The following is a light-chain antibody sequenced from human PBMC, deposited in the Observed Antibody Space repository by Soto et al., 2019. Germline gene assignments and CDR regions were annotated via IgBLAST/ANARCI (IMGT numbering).Light chain of an antibody. CDR1: SSDVGGYNY. CDR3: SSYTRASTLVV. J-gene: IGLJ3*02. Sequence: QSALTQPASVSGSPGQSITISCTGTSSDVGGYNYVSWYQQHPGKAPKLLVFEVTGRPSGVSNRFSGSKSGNTASLTISGLQAEDEADYYCSSYTRASTLVVFGGGTKVTVL. CDR2: EVT. V-gene: IGLV2-14*01.